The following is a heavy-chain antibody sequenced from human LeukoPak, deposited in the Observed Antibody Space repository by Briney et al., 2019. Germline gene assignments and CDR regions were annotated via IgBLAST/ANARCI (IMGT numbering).Heavy chain of an antibody. Sequence: GESLKISCKDSGYSFTSYWIAWVRQMPGKGLEWMGIIYPGDSDTRYSPSFQGQVTISADKSISTAYLQWRSLKASDTAMYYCARRDDYGGNSRFDPWGQGTLVTVSS. CDR2: IYPGDSDT. V-gene: IGHV5-51*01. D-gene: IGHD4-23*01. CDR3: ARRDDYGGNSRFDP. CDR1: GYSFTSYW. J-gene: IGHJ5*02.